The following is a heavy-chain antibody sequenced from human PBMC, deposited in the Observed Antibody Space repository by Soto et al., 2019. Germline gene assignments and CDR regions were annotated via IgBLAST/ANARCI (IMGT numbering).Heavy chain of an antibody. D-gene: IGHD3-10*01. J-gene: IGHJ5*02. V-gene: IGHV3-23*01. CDR2: ISGSGVIK. CDR3: AKDLTSMVRVVLPSP. Sequence: EVQLLQSGGGWVQPGGSLRLSCAASGFTFSNYAMAWVRQAPGKGLECVSSISGSGVIKYYADSVQGRFTISRDNSNNPLSVQMTSLRVEDTAIYYCAKDLTSMVRVVLPSPWGQGILVTVSS. CDR1: GFTFSNYA.